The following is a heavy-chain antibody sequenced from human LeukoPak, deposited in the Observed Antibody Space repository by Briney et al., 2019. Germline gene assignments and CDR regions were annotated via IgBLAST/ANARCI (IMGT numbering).Heavy chain of an antibody. J-gene: IGHJ6*03. Sequence: SETLSLTCAVSGYSISSGYYWGWIRQPPGKGLEWIGSIYHSGSTYYNPSLKSRVTISVDTSKNQFSLKLSSVTAADTAVYYCARLWRVVRGVVHMDVWGKGTTVTVSS. CDR1: GYSISSGYY. CDR3: ARLWRVVRGVVHMDV. D-gene: IGHD3-10*01. CDR2: IYHSGST. V-gene: IGHV4-38-2*01.